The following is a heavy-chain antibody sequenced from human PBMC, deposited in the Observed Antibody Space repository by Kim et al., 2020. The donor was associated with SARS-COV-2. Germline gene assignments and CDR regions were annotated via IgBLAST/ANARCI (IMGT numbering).Heavy chain of an antibody. V-gene: IGHV1-69*13. J-gene: IGHJ4*02. Sequence: SVKVSCKASGGTFSSYAISWVRQAPGQGLEWMGGIIPIFGTANYAQKFQGRVTITADESTSTAYMELSSLRSEDTAVYYCARDPAYGDWNYVNTPDDYWGQGTLVTVSS. CDR2: IIPIFGTA. D-gene: IGHD1-7*01. CDR3: ARDPAYGDWNYVNTPDDY. CDR1: GGTFSSYA.